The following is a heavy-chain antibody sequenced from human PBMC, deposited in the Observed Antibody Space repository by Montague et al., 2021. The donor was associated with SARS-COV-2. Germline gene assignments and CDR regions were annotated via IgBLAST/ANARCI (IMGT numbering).Heavy chain of an antibody. D-gene: IGHD4-17*01. CDR2: IYYTGST. CDR1: GGSIGTYY. V-gene: IGHV4-59*01. Sequence: SETLSLTCTVSGGSIGTYYWNWIRQSPGKGLEWLGYIYYTGSTKYSPFLKSRVTISMDTSRDQLSLRLKSVTAADTAVYYCARDNYGDWGYYGLDVWGQGTTVIVSS. J-gene: IGHJ6*02. CDR3: ARDNYGDWGYYGLDV.